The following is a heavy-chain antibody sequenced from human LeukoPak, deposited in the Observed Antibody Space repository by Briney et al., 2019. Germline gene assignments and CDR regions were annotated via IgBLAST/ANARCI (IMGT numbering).Heavy chain of an antibody. D-gene: IGHD3-22*01. J-gene: IGHJ4*02. CDR3: ARDYYYYDSSGYHPDFDY. CDR2: IIPIFGTA. V-gene: IGHV1-69*13. CDR1: GGTFSSYA. Sequence: SVKVSCKASGGTFSSYATSWVRQAPGQGLEWMGGIIPIFGTANYAQKFQGRVTITADESTSTAYMELSSLRSEDTAVYYCARDYYYYDSSGYHPDFDYWGQGTLVTVSS.